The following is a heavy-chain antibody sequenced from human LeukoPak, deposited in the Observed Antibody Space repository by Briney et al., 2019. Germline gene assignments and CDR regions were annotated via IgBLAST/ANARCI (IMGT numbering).Heavy chain of an antibody. CDR3: ARVLEAYYYDSSVANWFDP. V-gene: IGHV4-59*01. CDR2: IYYSGST. J-gene: IGHJ5*02. CDR1: GGSISSYY. Sequence: PSETLSLTCTVSGGSISSYYWSWIRQPPGKGLEWIGYIYYSGSTNYNPSLKSRVTISVDTSKNQFSLKLSSVTAADTAVYYCARVLEAYYYDSSVANWFDPWGQGTLVTVSS. D-gene: IGHD3-22*01.